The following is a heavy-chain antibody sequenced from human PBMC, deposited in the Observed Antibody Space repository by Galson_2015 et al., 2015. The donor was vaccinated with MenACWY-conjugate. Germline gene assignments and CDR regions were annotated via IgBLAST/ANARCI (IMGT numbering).Heavy chain of an antibody. Sequence: SLRLSCAASGFIFNTYWMHWVRQAPGKGLEWVSRINPGGSSTTYADSVKDRFTISRDNSKNTLYLQMNSLRPEDTAVFYCAKPRGASLCFDSWGECTLVTVSS. J-gene: IGHJ4*02. D-gene: IGHD1-26*01. V-gene: IGHV3-74*01. CDR3: AKPRGASLCFDS. CDR2: INPGGSST. CDR1: GFIFNTYW.